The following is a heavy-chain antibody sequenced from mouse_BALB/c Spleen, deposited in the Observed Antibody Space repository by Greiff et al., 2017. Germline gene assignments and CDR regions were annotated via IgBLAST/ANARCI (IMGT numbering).Heavy chain of an antibody. D-gene: IGHD1-2*01. CDR1: GYSITSDYA. CDR2: ISYSGST. CDR3: AREWNGAWFAY. J-gene: IGHJ3*01. Sequence: EVKLMESGPGLVKPSQSLSLTCTVTGYSITSDYAWNWIRQFPGNKLEWMGYISYSGSTSYNPSLKSRISITRDTSKNQFFLQLNSVTTEDTATYYCAREWNGAWFAYWGQGTLVTVSA. V-gene: IGHV3-2*02.